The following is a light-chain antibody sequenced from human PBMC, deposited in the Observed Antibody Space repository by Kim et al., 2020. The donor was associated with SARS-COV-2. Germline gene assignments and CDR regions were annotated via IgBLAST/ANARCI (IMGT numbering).Light chain of an antibody. Sequence: LGQAVGRTWRGDSLRTYCARWYQQKPGQAPVLVIYGKNNRPSGIPDRFSGSSSGNTASLTITGAQAEDEADYYCNSRDSFGNHLRVFGTGTKVTVL. CDR3: NSRDSFGNHLRV. CDR1: SLRTYC. J-gene: IGLJ1*01. CDR2: GKN. V-gene: IGLV3-19*01.